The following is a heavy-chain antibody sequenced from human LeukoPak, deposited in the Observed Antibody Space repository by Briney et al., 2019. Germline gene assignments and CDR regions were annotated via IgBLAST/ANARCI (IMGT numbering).Heavy chain of an antibody. CDR2: VYYTGST. J-gene: IGHJ5*01. D-gene: IGHD6-6*01. V-gene: IGHV4-61*05. Sequence: SETLSLTCTVSGGSITNNNYYWDWIRQPPGKGLEWIGYVYYTGSTSYNPSLKSRVTISGDTSKNQFSLKLSSVTAADTAVYYCMRRGGSSSSDWFDSWGQGTLVTVSS. CDR3: MRRGGSSSSDWFDS. CDR1: GGSITNNNYY.